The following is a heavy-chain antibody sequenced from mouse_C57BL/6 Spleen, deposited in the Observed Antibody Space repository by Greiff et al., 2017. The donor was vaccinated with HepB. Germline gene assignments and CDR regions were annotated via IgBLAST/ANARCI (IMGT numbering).Heavy chain of an antibody. CDR1: GYTFTNYW. CDR3: ARSGYDGYYAMDY. D-gene: IGHD2-3*01. Sequence: VKLQESGAELVRPGTSVKMSCKASGYTFTNYWIGWAKQRPGHGLEWIGDIYPGGGYTNYNEKFKGKATLTADKSSSTAYMQFSSLTSEDSAIYYCARSGYDGYYAMDYWGQGTSVTVSS. CDR2: IYPGGGYT. J-gene: IGHJ4*01. V-gene: IGHV1-63*01.